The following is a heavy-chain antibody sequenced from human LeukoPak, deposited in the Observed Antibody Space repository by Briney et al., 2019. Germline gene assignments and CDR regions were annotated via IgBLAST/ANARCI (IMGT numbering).Heavy chain of an antibody. V-gene: IGHV3-21*01. D-gene: IGHD3-9*01. CDR3: AREDDILTGYPFLDY. J-gene: IGHJ4*02. CDR1: GFTFNYYN. CDR2: ITGSSARP. Sequence: GGSLRLSCDASGFTFNYYNMNWVRQAPGKGLEWVSSITGSSARPSYSDSIKGRFTISRDNAKNSLYLQMNSLRAEDTAVYYCAREDDILTGYPFLDYWGQGTLVTVSS.